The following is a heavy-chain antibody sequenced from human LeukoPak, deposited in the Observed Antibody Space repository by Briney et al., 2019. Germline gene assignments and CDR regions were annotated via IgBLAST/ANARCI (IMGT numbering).Heavy chain of an antibody. CDR1: GFTFSSYW. CDR3: ARARDSSSWFSSDY. Sequence: HPGGSLRLSCAASGFTFSSYWMNWVRQAPGKGLEWVANIQQDGSEKYYVDSVKGRFTISRDNAKSSLYLQMNSLRAEDTAVYYCARARDSSSWFSSDYWGQGTLVTASS. V-gene: IGHV3-7*04. J-gene: IGHJ4*02. D-gene: IGHD6-13*01. CDR2: IQQDGSEK.